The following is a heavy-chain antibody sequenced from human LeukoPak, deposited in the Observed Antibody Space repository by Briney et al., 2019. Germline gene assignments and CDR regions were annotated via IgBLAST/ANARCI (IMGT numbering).Heavy chain of an antibody. CDR3: AKERPWELDY. D-gene: IGHD1-26*01. Sequence: GGSLRLSCATSGFTLSSYAMRWVRQAPGKGLEWVSGISGSGGSTYYADSVKGRFTISRDNSKNTLYLQMNSLRAEDTAVYYCAKERPWELDYWGQGTLVTVSS. CDR2: ISGSGGST. J-gene: IGHJ4*02. CDR1: GFTLSSYA. V-gene: IGHV3-23*01.